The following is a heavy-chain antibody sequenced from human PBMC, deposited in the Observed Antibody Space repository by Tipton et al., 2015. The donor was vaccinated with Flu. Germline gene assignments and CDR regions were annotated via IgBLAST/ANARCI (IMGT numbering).Heavy chain of an antibody. D-gene: IGHD3-3*01. J-gene: IGHJ4*02. CDR1: GFTFSNAW. CDR3: TTVRGYYGNFDH. V-gene: IGHV3-15*01. CDR2: IKSKADGGTT. Sequence: GSLRLSCAGSGFTFSNAWLTWVRQPPGKGLEWVGRIKSKADGGTTDHPAPVKGRFTISRDDSKNTLYLQMNSLKTEDTAVYYCTTVRGYYGNFDHWGQGTLVTVSS.